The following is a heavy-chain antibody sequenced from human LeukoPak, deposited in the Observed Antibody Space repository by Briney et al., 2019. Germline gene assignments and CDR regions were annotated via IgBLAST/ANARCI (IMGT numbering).Heavy chain of an antibody. V-gene: IGHV4-59*01. J-gene: IGHJ4*02. CDR3: ASGIIEMAAWSVFDY. D-gene: IGHD5-24*01. CDR2: IYYSGST. CDR1: GGSISSYY. Sequence: PSETLSLTCTVSGGSISSYYWSWIRQPPGKGLEWIGYIYYSGSTNYNPSLKSRVTISVDTSKNQFSLKLSSVTAADTAVYYCASGIIEMAAWSVFDYWGQGTLVTVSS.